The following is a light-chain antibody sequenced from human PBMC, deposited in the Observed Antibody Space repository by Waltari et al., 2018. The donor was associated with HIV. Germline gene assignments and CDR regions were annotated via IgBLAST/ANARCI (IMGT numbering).Light chain of an antibody. Sequence: QSVLTQPPSASGAPGRRVTISCSGSSSNIENDNVYWYQQFPGAAPKLLIYKDTQRPSGVPDRFTGSKSGTSASLAIGGLRSDDEADYYCVGWDSRLRGYVFGAGTKVTVL. CDR1: SSNIENDN. V-gene: IGLV1-47*01. CDR3: VGWDSRLRGYV. J-gene: IGLJ1*01. CDR2: KDT.